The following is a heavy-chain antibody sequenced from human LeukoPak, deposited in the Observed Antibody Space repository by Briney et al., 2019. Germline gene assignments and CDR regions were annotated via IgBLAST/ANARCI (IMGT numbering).Heavy chain of an antibody. J-gene: IGHJ4*02. CDR1: GGSISSYC. Sequence: PSETLSLTCTVSGGSISSYCWSWVRQPPGKGLEWIGYIYPSGSTDYNPSLRSRVTMSVDTSKSQLSMELRYLTAADTAMCYCETSYDSKTAPYDVWGQGILVTVSS. CDR3: ETSYDSKTAPYDV. CDR2: IYPSGST. V-gene: IGHV4-4*09. D-gene: IGHD3-3*01.